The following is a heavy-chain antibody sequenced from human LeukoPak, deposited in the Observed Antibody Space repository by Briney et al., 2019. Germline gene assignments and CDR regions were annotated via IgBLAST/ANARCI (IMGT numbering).Heavy chain of an antibody. D-gene: IGHD6-19*01. CDR1: GFTFSSYS. V-gene: IGHV3-21*04. CDR2: ISGSSSYI. CDR3: ARDHGGYSSGWYEDY. Sequence: GGSLRLSCAASGFTFSSYSMNWVRQAPGKGLEWVSSISGSSSYIYYADSVKGRFTISRHNAKNSLYLQMNSLRAEDTALYYCARDHGGYSSGWYEDYWGQGTLVTVSS. J-gene: IGHJ4*02.